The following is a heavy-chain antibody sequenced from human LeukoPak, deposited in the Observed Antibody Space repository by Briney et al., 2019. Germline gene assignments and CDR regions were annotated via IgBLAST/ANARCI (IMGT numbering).Heavy chain of an antibody. D-gene: IGHD6-13*01. J-gene: IGHJ4*02. CDR3: ARDPGIAAAPDY. Sequence: GGSLRLSCAASGFTFSSYEMNWVRQAPGKGLEWVSYISSSGSTIYYADSVKGRFTISGDNAKNSLYLQMNSLRAEDTAVYYCARDPGIAAAPDYWGQGTLVTVSP. CDR1: GFTFSSYE. V-gene: IGHV3-48*03. CDR2: ISSSGSTI.